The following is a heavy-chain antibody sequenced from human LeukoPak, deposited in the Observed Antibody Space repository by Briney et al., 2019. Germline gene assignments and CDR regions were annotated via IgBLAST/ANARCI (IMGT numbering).Heavy chain of an antibody. V-gene: IGHV4-34*01. CDR1: GGSFSGYY. D-gene: IGHD6-19*01. Sequence: SETLSLTCAVYGGSFSGYYWSWIRQPPGKGLEWIGEINHSGSTNYSPSLKSRVTISVDTSKNQFSLKLSSVTAADTAVYYCAREYSSGWYYFDHWGQGTLVTVSS. J-gene: IGHJ4*02. CDR3: AREYSSGWYYFDH. CDR2: INHSGST.